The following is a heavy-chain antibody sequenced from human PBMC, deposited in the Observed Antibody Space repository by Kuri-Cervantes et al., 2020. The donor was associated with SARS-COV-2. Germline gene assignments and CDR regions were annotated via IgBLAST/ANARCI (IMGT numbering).Heavy chain of an antibody. Sequence: GSLRLSCTVSGGSISSLYWHWIRQPPGKGLEWIGCVYNSGSTNYNPSLKGRVTISVDTSKNQISLKMSSVTAADTAVYFCARDYSNYFGYWGQGTLVTVSS. CDR2: VYNSGST. V-gene: IGHV4-59*11. CDR1: GGSISSLY. D-gene: IGHD5-18*01. J-gene: IGHJ4*02. CDR3: ARDYSNYFGY.